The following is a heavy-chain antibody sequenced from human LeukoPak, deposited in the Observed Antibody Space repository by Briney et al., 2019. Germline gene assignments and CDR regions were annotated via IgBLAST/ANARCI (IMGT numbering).Heavy chain of an antibody. Sequence: GGSLRLSCAASGFTFSSYTIHWVRQPPGKGLEWVAVISFDGSNKYYADSVKGRFTISRDNSKNTLYLQMNSLRAEDTAVYYCARGTYYDFYRTDYWGQGTLVTVSS. V-gene: IGHV3-30-3*01. D-gene: IGHD3-3*01. CDR3: ARGTYYDFYRTDY. CDR1: GFTFSSYT. CDR2: ISFDGSNK. J-gene: IGHJ4*02.